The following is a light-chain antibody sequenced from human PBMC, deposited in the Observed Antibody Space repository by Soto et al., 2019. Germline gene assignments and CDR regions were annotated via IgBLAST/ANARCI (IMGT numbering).Light chain of an antibody. CDR1: QNIGSW. CDR3: HQYNDFHYS. CDR2: KAT. V-gene: IGKV1-5*03. Sequence: DIQMTQSPSTLSASVGDGVTITCRASQNIGSWLAWYQQKPGEAPKLLISKATNLQSGVPSRFSGSGSGTDFSLTISSLQPVASATYFCHQYNDFHYSFGPGTKLDI. J-gene: IGKJ2*01.